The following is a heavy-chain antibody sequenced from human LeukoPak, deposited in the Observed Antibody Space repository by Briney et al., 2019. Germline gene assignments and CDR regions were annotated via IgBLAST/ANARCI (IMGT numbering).Heavy chain of an antibody. CDR1: RFTFSSYA. J-gene: IGHJ4*02. CDR3: AFGRSGRIVSPFDY. D-gene: IGHD1-26*01. Sequence: GGSLRLSCAASRFTFSSYAMTWVRQAPGKGLEWVSAISGSGGSTYCADSVKGRFTISRDNSKNTLYLQMNSLGAEDTAVYYCAFGRSGRIVSPFDYWGQGTLVTVSS. V-gene: IGHV3-23*01. CDR2: ISGSGGST.